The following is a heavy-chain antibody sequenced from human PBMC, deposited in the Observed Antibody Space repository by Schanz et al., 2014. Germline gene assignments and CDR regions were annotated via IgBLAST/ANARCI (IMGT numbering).Heavy chain of an antibody. J-gene: IGHJ5*02. V-gene: IGHV3-23*01. CDR1: GFTFSSYA. D-gene: IGHD2-21*01. Sequence: EVQLLESGGGLVQPGGSLRLSCAASGFTFSSYAMSWVRQAPGKGLEWVSGISGSGSTTYYADSVKGRFTISRDTSKNTLYLQLNSLRAEDTAVYYCAKLTSAIGFPNFDPWGQGTLVTVSS. CDR2: ISGSGSTT. CDR3: AKLTSAIGFPNFDP.